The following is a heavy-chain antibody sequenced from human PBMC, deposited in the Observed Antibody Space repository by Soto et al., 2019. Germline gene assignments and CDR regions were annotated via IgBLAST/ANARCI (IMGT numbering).Heavy chain of an antibody. CDR2: IYSGGST. J-gene: IGHJ4*02. Sequence: EVQLVESGGGLVQPGGSLRLSCAASGFSVSSNCMTWVRQAPGKGLEWVSVIYSGGSTYYADSVKGRFTISRDNSKSTLYLQMNSLRAEDTAVYYCASMGYSSSWYYFDYWGQGTLVTVSS. CDR3: ASMGYSSSWYYFDY. D-gene: IGHD6-13*01. V-gene: IGHV3-66*01. CDR1: GFSVSSNC.